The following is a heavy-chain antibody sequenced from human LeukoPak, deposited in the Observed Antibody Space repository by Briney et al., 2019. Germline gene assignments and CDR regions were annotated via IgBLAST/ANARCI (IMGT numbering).Heavy chain of an antibody. CDR3: ARRLGRITMVRGVITYFDY. J-gene: IGHJ4*02. CDR2: INHSGST. Sequence: SETLSLTCAVYGGSFSGYYWSWIRQPPGKGLEWIGEINHSGSTNYNPSLKSRVTISVDTSKNQFSLKLSSVTAADTAVYYCARRLGRITMVRGVITYFDYWGQGTLVTVSS. V-gene: IGHV4-34*01. CDR1: GGSFSGYY. D-gene: IGHD3-10*01.